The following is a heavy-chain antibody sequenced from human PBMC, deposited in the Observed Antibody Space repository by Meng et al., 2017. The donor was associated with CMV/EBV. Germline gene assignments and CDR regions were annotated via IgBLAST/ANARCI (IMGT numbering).Heavy chain of an antibody. CDR1: GFSLSTSGVG. J-gene: IGHJ4*02. CDR2: INHSGST. Sequence: SGPTLVKPTQTLTLTCTFSGFSLSTSGVGVGWIRQPPGKGLEWIGEINHSGSTNYNPSLKSRVTISVDTSKNQFSLKLSSVTAADTAVYYCARLTRSTYGLDYWGQGTLVTVSS. CDR3: ARLTRSTYGLDY. V-gene: IGHV4-39*07. D-gene: IGHD1-7*01.